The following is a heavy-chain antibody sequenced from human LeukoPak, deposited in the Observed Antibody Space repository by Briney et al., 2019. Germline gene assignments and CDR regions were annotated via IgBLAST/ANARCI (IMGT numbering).Heavy chain of an antibody. D-gene: IGHD3-3*01. CDR2: ISAYNGNT. V-gene: IGHV1-18*01. J-gene: IGHJ6*02. Sequence: ASVTVSCRASGYSFTSYGISWVRQAPGQGLEWMGWISAYNGNTNYAQKLQGRVTMTTDTSTSTAYMELRSLRSDDTAVYYCARAGVTIFGVVIRPYGTDVWGQGTTVTVSS. CDR1: GYSFTSYG. CDR3: ARAGVTIFGVVIRPYGTDV.